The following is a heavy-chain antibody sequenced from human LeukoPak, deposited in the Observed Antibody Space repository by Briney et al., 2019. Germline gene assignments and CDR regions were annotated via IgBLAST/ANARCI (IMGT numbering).Heavy chain of an antibody. Sequence: SGPGLVKPSETLSLTCTVSGVSISSYYWSWIRQPPGKGLEWIGNIYYSGRTKYNPSLKSRVTISVDTSKNHFSLKLNSVTAADTAVYYCARHGNYYDSSGYNYYFDYWGQGTLGTVSS. CDR3: ARHGNYYDSSGYNYYFDY. CDR1: GVSISSYY. J-gene: IGHJ4*02. CDR2: IYYSGRT. V-gene: IGHV4-59*08. D-gene: IGHD3-22*01.